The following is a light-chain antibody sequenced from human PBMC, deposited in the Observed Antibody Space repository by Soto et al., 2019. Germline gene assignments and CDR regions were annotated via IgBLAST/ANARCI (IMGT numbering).Light chain of an antibody. CDR1: QSVLYSSNNENY. V-gene: IGKV4-1*01. J-gene: IGKJ2*01. CDR2: CAS. CDR3: QHYYSTPYN. Sequence: EIVVTQYPDCLAVSLGERATINCKSSQSVLYSSNNENYLAWYQQKRGQSPKLLIHCASTRKSGVPDRFSGSGSGPDFTLTISCLQAEDVAVYFCQHYYSTPYNVGQGTKLEIK.